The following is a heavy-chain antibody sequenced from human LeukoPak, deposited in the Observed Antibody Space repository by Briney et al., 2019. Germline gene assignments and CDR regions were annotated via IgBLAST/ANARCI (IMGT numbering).Heavy chain of an antibody. V-gene: IGHV3-64D*06. CDR1: GFTFSSYA. J-gene: IGHJ4*02. CDR3: VKARGYGSGRDYFDY. D-gene: IGHD3-10*01. CDR2: ISSNGGST. Sequence: GGSLRLSCSASGFTFSSYAMHWVRQAPGKGLEYVSAISSNGGSTYYADSVKGRFTIPRDNSKNTLYLQMSSLRAEDTAVYYCVKARGYGSGRDYFDYWGQGTLVTVSS.